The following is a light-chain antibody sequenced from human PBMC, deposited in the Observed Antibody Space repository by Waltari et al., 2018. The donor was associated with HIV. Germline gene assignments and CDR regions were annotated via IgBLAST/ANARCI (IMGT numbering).Light chain of an antibody. Sequence: QSALTQPASVSASPGQSIKISCIGTSTDVGDYNHVSWYPQQPDKAPRLMIYDVTNRPSGVSTRFSGSKSGNTASLAISGLQAEDEAIYYCASYRYSSRTYVFGTGTTVTVL. CDR1: STDVGDYNH. J-gene: IGLJ1*01. V-gene: IGLV2-14*03. CDR3: ASYRYSSRTYV. CDR2: DVT.